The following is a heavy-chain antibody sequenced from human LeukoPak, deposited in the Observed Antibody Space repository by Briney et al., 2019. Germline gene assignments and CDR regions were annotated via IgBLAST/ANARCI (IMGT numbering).Heavy chain of an antibody. CDR2: INTDGTVT. J-gene: IGHJ4*02. CDR1: GFTFSKYW. Sequence: GGSLRLSCAASGFTFSKYWMLWVRHAPGKGLESVSRINTDGTVTTYADSVKGRFTVSRDNADNTMFLQMNSVRDEGTAVYYCATKQWLAPPPDSWGQGTPVTVSS. V-gene: IGHV3-74*01. D-gene: IGHD6-19*01. CDR3: ATKQWLAPPPDS.